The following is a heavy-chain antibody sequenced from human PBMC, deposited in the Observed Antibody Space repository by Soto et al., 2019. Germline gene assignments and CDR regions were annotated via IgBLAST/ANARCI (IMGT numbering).Heavy chain of an antibody. D-gene: IGHD5-12*01. CDR2: FDPEDVET. CDR3: ATDWAIVAADAFDI. V-gene: IGHV1-24*01. CDR1: GYTFTGYY. J-gene: IGHJ3*02. Sequence: ASVKVSCKASGYTFTGYYMHWVRQAPGQGLEWMGGFDPEDVETIYAQKFQGRVTMTEDTSTDTAYMELSSLRSEDTAVYYCATDWAIVAADAFDIWGQGTMVTVSS.